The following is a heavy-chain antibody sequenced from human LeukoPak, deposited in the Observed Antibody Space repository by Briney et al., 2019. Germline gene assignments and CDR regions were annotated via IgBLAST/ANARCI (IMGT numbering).Heavy chain of an antibody. Sequence: SETLSLTCAVSGGSISSGGYSWSWIRQPPGKGLEWIGYIYYSGSTYYNPSLKSRVTISVDTSKNQFSLKLSSVTAADTAVYYCAREYTSSWYDWFDPWGQGTLVTVSS. CDR3: AREYTSSWYDWFDP. J-gene: IGHJ5*02. D-gene: IGHD6-13*01. V-gene: IGHV4-30-4*07. CDR1: GGSISSGGYS. CDR2: IYYSGST.